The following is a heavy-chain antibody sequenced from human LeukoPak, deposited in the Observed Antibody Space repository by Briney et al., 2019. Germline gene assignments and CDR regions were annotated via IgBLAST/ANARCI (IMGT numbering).Heavy chain of an antibody. CDR3: VKGGGGIYNFDY. CDR2: ISWEGDST. Sequence: PGGSLRLSCVASGFTFDDYAMNWVRQAPRRGLEWVSLISWEGDSTFYADSVKGRFTISRDNSKNSLHLQMNSLTTEDTALYYCVKGGGGIYNFDYWGQGTLVTVSS. V-gene: IGHV3-43D*03. J-gene: IGHJ4*02. CDR1: GFTFDDYA. D-gene: IGHD2-21*01.